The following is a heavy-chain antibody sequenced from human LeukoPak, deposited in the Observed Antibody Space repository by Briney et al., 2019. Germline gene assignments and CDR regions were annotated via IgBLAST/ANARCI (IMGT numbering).Heavy chain of an antibody. CDR3: ARALKSGSYLGARFDP. CDR2: IYYTGST. Sequence: SETLSLTCTVSGGSISSYYWIWIRQPPGKGLEWIGHIYYTGSTNYNPSLKSRVTISVDTSKNQFSLKLSSVTAADTAVYYCARALKSGSYLGARFDPWGQGTLVTVSS. CDR1: GGSISSYY. V-gene: IGHV4-59*01. D-gene: IGHD3-10*01. J-gene: IGHJ5*02.